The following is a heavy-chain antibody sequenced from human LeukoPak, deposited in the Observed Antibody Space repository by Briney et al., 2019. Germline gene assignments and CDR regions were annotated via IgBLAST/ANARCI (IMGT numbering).Heavy chain of an antibody. CDR3: ARQKQDSSGYLEFFDY. J-gene: IGHJ4*02. CDR2: IYHSGST. Sequence: NSSETLSLTCTVSGYSISSGYYWGWIRQPPGKGLEWIGSIYHSGSTYYNPSLKSRVTISVDTSKNQFSLKLSSVTAADTAVYYCARQKQDSSGYLEFFDYWGQGTLVTVSS. CDR1: GYSISSGYY. V-gene: IGHV4-38-2*02. D-gene: IGHD3-22*01.